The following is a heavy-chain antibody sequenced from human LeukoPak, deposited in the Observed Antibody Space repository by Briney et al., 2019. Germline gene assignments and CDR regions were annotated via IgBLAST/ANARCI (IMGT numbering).Heavy chain of an antibody. CDR2: ISGSGDTT. CDR3: AKDHYYGSGSYGLFDY. Sequence: GGSLRLSCAASGFTFSNYGMNWVRQAPGKGLEWVSGISGSGDTTYYADSVKGRFTISRDNSKSTLYLQMNSLRAEDTAVYYCAKDHYYGSGSYGLFDYWGQGTLVTVSS. D-gene: IGHD3-10*01. V-gene: IGHV3-23*01. CDR1: GFTFSNYG. J-gene: IGHJ4*02.